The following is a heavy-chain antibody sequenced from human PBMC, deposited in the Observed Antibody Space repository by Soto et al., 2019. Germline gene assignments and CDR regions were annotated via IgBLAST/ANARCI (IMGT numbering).Heavy chain of an antibody. D-gene: IGHD6-13*01. Sequence: SETLSLTCTDSGGSLSTDCLSWVRQPPGKGLEWIVYIYHSGITNYNPSLESRVTISVDTSKSQSSLKLTSLTAAGTAIYYCAKSPRGQQLTRWGQGTLVTVSS. J-gene: IGHJ1*01. CDR1: GGSLSTDC. CDR3: AKSPRGQQLTR. CDR2: IYHSGIT. V-gene: IGHV4-59*01.